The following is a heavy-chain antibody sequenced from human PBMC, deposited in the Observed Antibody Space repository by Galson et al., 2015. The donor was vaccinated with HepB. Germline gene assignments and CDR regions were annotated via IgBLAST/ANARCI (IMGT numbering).Heavy chain of an antibody. J-gene: IGHJ4*02. CDR3: ARDPVITMVRGAHLQI. V-gene: IGHV1-69*04. CDR1: GGTFSSYA. D-gene: IGHD3-10*01. CDR2: IIPILGIA. Sequence: SVKVSCKASGGTFSSYAISWVRQAPGQGLEWMGRIIPILGIANYAQKFQGRVTITADKSTSTAYMELSSLRSEDTAVYYCARDPVITMVRGAHLQIWGQGTLVTVSS.